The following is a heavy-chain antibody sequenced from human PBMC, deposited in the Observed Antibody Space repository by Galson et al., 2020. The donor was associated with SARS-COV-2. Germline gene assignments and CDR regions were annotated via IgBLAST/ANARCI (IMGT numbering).Heavy chain of an antibody. CDR1: GFTFSSHA. V-gene: IGHV3-33*01. D-gene: IGHD6-19*01. CDR3: ARDGQLSSGWAFDY. Sequence: GESLKIYCAASGFTFSSHAIHWVRQAPGKGLEWVAQIFYDGSDKYYGDSVEGRFTISRDSSKNMVYLQMNNLKVDDTAVYYCARDGQLSSGWAFDYWGQGTLVTVSS. CDR2: IFYDGSDK. J-gene: IGHJ4*02.